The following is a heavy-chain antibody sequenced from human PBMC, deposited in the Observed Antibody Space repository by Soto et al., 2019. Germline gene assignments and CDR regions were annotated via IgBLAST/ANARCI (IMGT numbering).Heavy chain of an antibody. V-gene: IGHV3-64*04. J-gene: IGHJ4*02. CDR1: GFTFSSYA. D-gene: IGHD5-18*01. Sequence: GGSLRLSCSASGFTFSSYAMHWVRQAPGKGLEYVSAIRSNGGSTYYADSVKGRFTISRDNSKNTLYLQMNSLRAEDTAVYYCAKDDSGYSYGGYFDYWGQGTLVTVSS. CDR3: AKDDSGYSYGGYFDY. CDR2: IRSNGGST.